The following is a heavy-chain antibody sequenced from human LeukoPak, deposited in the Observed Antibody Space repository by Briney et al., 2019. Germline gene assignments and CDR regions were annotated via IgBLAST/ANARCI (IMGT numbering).Heavy chain of an antibody. CDR2: IKQDGSEK. CDR1: GFTFSSYW. D-gene: IGHD4-17*01. Sequence: PGGSLRLSCAASGFTFSSYWMSWVRQAPGKGLEWVANIKQDGSEKYYVDSVKGRFTISRDNAKNSLYLQMNSLRAEDTAVYYCARGLSMTTVTTTQIDYWGQGTLVTVSS. CDR3: ARGLSMTTVTTTQIDY. V-gene: IGHV3-7*01. J-gene: IGHJ4*02.